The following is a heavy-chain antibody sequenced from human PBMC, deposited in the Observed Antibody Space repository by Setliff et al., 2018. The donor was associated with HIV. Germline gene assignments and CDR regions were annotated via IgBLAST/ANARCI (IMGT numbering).Heavy chain of an antibody. CDR3: ARLRPSVADRSYFDH. D-gene: IGHD6-19*01. Sequence: PSETLSLTCTVSGGSISSGDYFLSWIRQAPGKGLEWIGCIYYSGSAYYNPSLQRRVTMSVDSSKNQFSLKVNSVTAADTAVYYCARLRPSVADRSYFDHWGQGTLVTVSS. J-gene: IGHJ4*02. CDR2: IYYSGSA. V-gene: IGHV4-30-4*08. CDR1: GGSISSGDYF.